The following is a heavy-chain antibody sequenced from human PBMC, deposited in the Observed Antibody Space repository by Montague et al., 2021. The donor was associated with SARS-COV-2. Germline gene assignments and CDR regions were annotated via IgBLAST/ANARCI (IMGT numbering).Heavy chain of an antibody. CDR2: IYTSGST. CDR1: GGSISSGSYY. Sequence: TLSLTCTVSGGSISSGSYYWSWIRQPAGKGLEWIGRIYTSGSTNYNPSLKSRVTISVDTSKNQFSLKLSSVTAADTAVYYCARDGGIGDSGSNTWSYYYYRMDVWGQGTTVTVSS. D-gene: IGHD3-22*01. J-gene: IGHJ6*02. V-gene: IGHV4-61*02. CDR3: ARDGGIGDSGSNTWSYYYYRMDV.